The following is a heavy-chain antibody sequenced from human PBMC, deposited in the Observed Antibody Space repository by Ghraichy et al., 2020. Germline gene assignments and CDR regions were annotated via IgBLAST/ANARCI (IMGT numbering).Heavy chain of an antibody. CDR1: GFTFTSSA. J-gene: IGHJ3*02. V-gene: IGHV1-58*01. CDR2: IVVGSGNT. D-gene: IGHD3-22*01. Sequence: SVKVSCKASGFTFTSSAVQWVRQARGPRLEWIGWIVVGSGNTNYAQKFQERVTITRDMSTSTAYMELSSLRSEDTAVYYCAAARGYYDSSGPAFDIWGQGTMVTVSS. CDR3: AAARGYYDSSGPAFDI.